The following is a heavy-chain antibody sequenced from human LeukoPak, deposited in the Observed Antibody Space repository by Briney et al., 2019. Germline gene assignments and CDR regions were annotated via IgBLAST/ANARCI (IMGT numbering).Heavy chain of an antibody. Sequence: PSETLSLTCIVSGYSISSGFYWGWIRQPPGKALEWIGNIFYSGSTYYSPSLKSRVTISLDTSRNQFSLKLNSVTAADTAVYYCAKSNGYGLIDIWGQGTMVTVSS. CDR1: GYSISSGFY. J-gene: IGHJ3*02. V-gene: IGHV4-38-2*02. CDR3: AKSNGYGLIDI. CDR2: IFYSGST. D-gene: IGHD3-10*01.